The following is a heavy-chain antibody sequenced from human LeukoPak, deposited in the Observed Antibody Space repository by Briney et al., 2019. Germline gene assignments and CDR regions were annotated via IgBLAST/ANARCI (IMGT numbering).Heavy chain of an antibody. V-gene: IGHV1-69*04. CDR3: ARAPIAAAGSLYYYYFGMDV. CDR1: GGTFSSYA. Sequence: SVKVSCKASGGTFSSYAISWVRQAPGQGLEWMGRIIPILGIANYAQKFQGRVTITADKSTSTAYMELSSLRSEDTAVYYCARAPIAAAGSLYYYYFGMDVWGQGTTVTVSS. CDR2: IIPILGIA. J-gene: IGHJ6*02. D-gene: IGHD6-13*01.